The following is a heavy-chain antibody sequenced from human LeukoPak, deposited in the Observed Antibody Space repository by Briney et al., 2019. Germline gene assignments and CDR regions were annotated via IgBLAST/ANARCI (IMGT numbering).Heavy chain of an antibody. CDR3: ARDTHYYDRDRDDAFDV. D-gene: IGHD3-22*01. V-gene: IGHV3-30-3*01. J-gene: IGHJ3*01. CDR2: ISYDGSNK. CDR1: GLTFRSYA. Sequence: SLRLSCVGTGLTFRSYAMHGVGQAGCKGLAWVAVISYDGSNKYYADSVKGRFTISRDNSKNTLYLQMNSLRAEDTAVYYCARDTHYYDRDRDDAFDVWGQGTMVTVSS.